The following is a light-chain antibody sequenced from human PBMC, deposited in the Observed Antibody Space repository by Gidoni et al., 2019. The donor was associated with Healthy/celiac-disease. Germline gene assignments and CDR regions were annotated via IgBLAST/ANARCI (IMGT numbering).Light chain of an antibody. J-gene: IGLJ2*01. CDR2: DVS. Sequence: GSPGQSITISCTGTSSDVGGYNYVSWYQQHPGKAPKLMIYDVSTRPSGVSNRFSGSKSGNTASLTISGLQAEDEADYYCSSYTSSSTRVVFGGGTKLTVL. CDR3: SSYTSSSTRVV. V-gene: IGLV2-14*04. CDR1: SSDVGGYNY.